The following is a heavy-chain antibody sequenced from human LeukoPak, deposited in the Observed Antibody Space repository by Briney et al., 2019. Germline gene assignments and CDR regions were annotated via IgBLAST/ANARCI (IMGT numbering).Heavy chain of an antibody. CDR2: IYSGGST. V-gene: IGHV3-53*01. J-gene: IGHJ3*02. Sequence: PGGSLRLSCAASGFTVSSNYMSWVRQAPGKGLEWVSVIYSGGSTYYADSVKGRFTISRDNSKNTLYLQMNSLRAEDTAVYYCARDVAIQQGLDAFDIWGQGTMVTVSS. CDR3: ARDVAIQQGLDAFDI. CDR1: GFTVSSNY.